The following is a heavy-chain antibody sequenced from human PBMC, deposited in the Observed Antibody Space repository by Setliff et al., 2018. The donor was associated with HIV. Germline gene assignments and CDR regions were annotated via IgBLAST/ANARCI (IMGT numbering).Heavy chain of an antibody. D-gene: IGHD3-3*01. CDR1: YGSISGHY. CDR3: APGEGVASTYYHD. V-gene: IGHV4-59*03. J-gene: IGHJ4*01. CDR2: IHHTGST. Sequence: SETLSLTCTVSYGSISGHYWTWLRQPPGKGLEWIGFIHHTGSTVSNPSLKSRVTILMDLSRNQLSLHLASVTTADTAVYFCAPGEGVASTYYHDWGQGTQVTV.